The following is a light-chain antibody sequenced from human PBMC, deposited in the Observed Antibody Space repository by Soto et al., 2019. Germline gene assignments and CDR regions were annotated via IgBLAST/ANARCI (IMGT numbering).Light chain of an antibody. Sequence: DIQMTQSPSSLSASVGDRVTITCQASQDISNYLKWYQQKPGKAPKLLIYDASNLETEVPSRFSGSGSGTDFTFTISSLQPEDIATYYCQQYDNLSYTFGQGTKLEIK. CDR3: QQYDNLSYT. CDR1: QDISNY. CDR2: DAS. J-gene: IGKJ2*01. V-gene: IGKV1-33*01.